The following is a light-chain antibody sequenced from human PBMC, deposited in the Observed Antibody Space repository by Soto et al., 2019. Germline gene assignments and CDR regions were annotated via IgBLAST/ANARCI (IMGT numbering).Light chain of an antibody. V-gene: IGKV1-9*01. CDR3: QQLYSYPLT. CDR2: AAS. J-gene: IGKJ4*01. Sequence: DIQMTQSPSSLSASVGDRVTITCRASQSINNFLTWYQQKPGKAPKLLIYAASALQTGVSSRFSGSGYGTDFALTISNLQPEDFATYFCQQLYSYPLTFGGGTTVEF. CDR1: QSINNF.